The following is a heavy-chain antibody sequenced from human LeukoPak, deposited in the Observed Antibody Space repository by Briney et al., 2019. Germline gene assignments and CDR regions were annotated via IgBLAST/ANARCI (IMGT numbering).Heavy chain of an antibody. CDR3: AIGGIVGAGAFDI. V-gene: IGHV4-38-2*02. J-gene: IGHJ3*02. CDR1: GYSISSGYY. CDR2: IYHSGST. Sequence: SETLSLTCTVSGYSISSGYYWGWIRQPPGKGLEWIGSIYHSGSTYYNPSLKSRVTISVDTSKNQFSLKLSSVTAADTAVYYCAIGGIVGAGAFDIWGQGTMVTASS. D-gene: IGHD1-26*01.